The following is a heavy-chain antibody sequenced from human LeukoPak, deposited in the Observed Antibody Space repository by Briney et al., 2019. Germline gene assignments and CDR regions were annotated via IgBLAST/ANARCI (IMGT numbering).Heavy chain of an antibody. Sequence: GESLQISCKGSGYRFTSYWIGWVRPMPGKGLEWMGIIYPGDSDTRYSPSFQGQVTISADKSISTAYLQWSSLKASDTAMYYCARRMGATTFDYWGQGTLVTVSS. J-gene: IGHJ4*02. D-gene: IGHD1-26*01. CDR1: GYRFTSYW. CDR2: IYPGDSDT. V-gene: IGHV5-51*01. CDR3: ARRMGATTFDY.